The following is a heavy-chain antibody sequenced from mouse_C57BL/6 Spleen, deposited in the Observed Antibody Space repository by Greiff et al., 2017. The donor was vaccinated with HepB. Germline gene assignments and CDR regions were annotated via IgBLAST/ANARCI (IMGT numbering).Heavy chain of an antibody. CDR1: GFTFSSYA. CDR2: ISSGGDYI. V-gene: IGHV5-9-1*02. J-gene: IGHJ2*01. Sequence: EVMLVESGAGLVKPGGSLKLSCAASGFTFSSYAMSWVRQTPEKRLEWVAYISSGGDYIYYADTVKGRFTISRDNARNTLYLQMSSLKSEDTAMYYCTRDDGYYGYWGQGTTLTVSS. CDR3: TRDDGYYGY. D-gene: IGHD2-3*01.